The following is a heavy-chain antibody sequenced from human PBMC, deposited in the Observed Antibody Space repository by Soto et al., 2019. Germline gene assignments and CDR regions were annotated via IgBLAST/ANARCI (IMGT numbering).Heavy chain of an antibody. V-gene: IGHV1-8*01. CDR3: ARVPGGGFGELLYYYYYMDV. CDR1: GYTFTSYD. D-gene: IGHD3-10*01. J-gene: IGHJ6*03. CDR2: MNPNSGNT. Sequence: ASVKVSCKASGYTFTSYDINWVRQATGQGLEWMGWMNPNSGNTGYAQKFQGRVTMTRNTSISTAYMELSSLRSEDTAVYYCARVPGGGFGELLYYYYYMDVWGKGTTVTVSS.